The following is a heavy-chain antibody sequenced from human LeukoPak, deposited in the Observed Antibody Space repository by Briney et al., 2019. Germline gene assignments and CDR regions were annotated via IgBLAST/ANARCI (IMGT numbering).Heavy chain of an antibody. CDR3: ARDGGWDCTGTTCYALVFDY. V-gene: IGHV3-30*04. CDR1: GFTFSSYA. J-gene: IGHJ4*02. D-gene: IGHD2-2*01. Sequence: GGSLRLSCAASGFTFSSYAMHWVRQAPGKGLEWVALISYDESNKNYADSVKGRFTISRDNSKNTLYLQMNSLRAEDTAVYYCARDGGWDCTGTTCYALVFDYWGQGTLVTVSS. CDR2: ISYDESNK.